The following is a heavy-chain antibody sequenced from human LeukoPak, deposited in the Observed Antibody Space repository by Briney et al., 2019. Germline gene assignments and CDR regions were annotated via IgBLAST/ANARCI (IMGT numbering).Heavy chain of an antibody. V-gene: IGHV4-34*01. Sequence: TSETLSLTCAVYGGSFSGYYWSWIRQPPGKGLEWIGEINHSGSTNYNPSLKSRVTISVDTSKNQFSLKLSSVTAADTAVYYCARARTHSSSWSSGLFDYWGQGTLVTVSS. CDR1: GGSFSGYY. D-gene: IGHD6-13*01. J-gene: IGHJ4*02. CDR2: INHSGST. CDR3: ARARTHSSSWSSGLFDY.